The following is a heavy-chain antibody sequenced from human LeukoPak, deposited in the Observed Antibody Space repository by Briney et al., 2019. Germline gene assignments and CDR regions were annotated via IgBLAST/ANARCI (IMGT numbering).Heavy chain of an antibody. Sequence: GGSLRLSCAASGSTFSSYGMHWVRQAPGKGLEWVAVIWYDGSNKYYADSVKGRFTISRDNSKNTLYLQMNSLRAEDTAVYYCAKDLGPYYMDVWGKGTTVTVSS. CDR2: IWYDGSNK. CDR3: AKDLGPYYMDV. CDR1: GSTFSSYG. J-gene: IGHJ6*03. V-gene: IGHV3-33*06.